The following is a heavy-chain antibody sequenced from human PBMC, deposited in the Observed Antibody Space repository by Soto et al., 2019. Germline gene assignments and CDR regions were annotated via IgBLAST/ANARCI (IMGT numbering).Heavy chain of an antibody. D-gene: IGHD1-26*01. Sequence: GASSEGSCKASGYTFTSYGISWVRQAPGQGLEWMGWISAYNGNTNYAQKLQGRVTMTTDTSTSTAYMELRSLRSDDTAVYYCARSPLGGSYFHWGQGTLVTVSS. CDR1: GYTFTSYG. CDR2: ISAYNGNT. V-gene: IGHV1-18*01. J-gene: IGHJ4*02. CDR3: ARSPLGGSYFH.